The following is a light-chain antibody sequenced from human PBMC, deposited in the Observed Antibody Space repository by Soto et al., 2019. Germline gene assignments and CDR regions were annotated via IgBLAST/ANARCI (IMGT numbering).Light chain of an antibody. CDR3: QAWDSSTASV. CDR2: QDS. J-gene: IGLJ1*01. CDR1: KLGDKY. V-gene: IGLV3-1*01. Sequence: SYELTQPPSVSVSPGQTASINCSGDKLGDKYACWYQQKPGQSPVLVIYQDSKRPSGIPERFSGSNSGNTATLTISGTQAMDEADYYCQAWDSSTASVFGTGTKVTVL.